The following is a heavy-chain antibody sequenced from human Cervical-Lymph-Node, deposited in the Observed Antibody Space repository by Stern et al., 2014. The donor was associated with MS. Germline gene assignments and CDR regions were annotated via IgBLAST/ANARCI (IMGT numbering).Heavy chain of an antibody. CDR3: TKAWES. D-gene: IGHD1-26*01. CDR2: MNPDSGDT. Sequence: QVQLLQPGAEVKKPGASVKVSCKTSGYSFTSDDINWVRQATGQGLEWMGWMNPDSGDTGYEQKFQGRLTITRDTSISTAYMELSNLRSEDTAVYYCTKAWESWGQGTLITVSS. CDR1: GYSFTSDD. V-gene: IGHV1-8*01. J-gene: IGHJ5*02.